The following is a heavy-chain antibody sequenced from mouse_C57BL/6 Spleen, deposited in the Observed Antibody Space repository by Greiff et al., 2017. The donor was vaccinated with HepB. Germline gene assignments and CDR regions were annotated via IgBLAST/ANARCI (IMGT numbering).Heavy chain of an antibody. J-gene: IGHJ4*01. V-gene: IGHV1-72*01. CDR3: ARGTTVVGYYAMDY. CDR2: IDPNSGGT. Sequence: QVQLQQPGAELVKPGASVKLSCKASGYTFTSYWMHWVKQRPGRGLEWIGRIDPNSGGTKYNEKFKSKATLTVDKPSNTAYMQLSSLTSEDSSVYYCARGTTVVGYYAMDYWGQGTSVTVSS. CDR1: GYTFTSYW. D-gene: IGHD1-1*01.